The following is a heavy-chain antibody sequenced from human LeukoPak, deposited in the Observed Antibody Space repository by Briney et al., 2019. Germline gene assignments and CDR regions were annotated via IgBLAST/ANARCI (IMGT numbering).Heavy chain of an antibody. CDR3: ARVDGSCSGGSCPSGNWFDP. Sequence: PSETLSLTCTVSGGSISSSSYYWGWIRQPPGKGLDWIGIINYRGNTYYNPSLKSRVTISVDTSKNQFSLKLSSVTAADTAVYYCARVDGSCSGGSCPSGNWFDPWGQGTLVTVSS. D-gene: IGHD2-15*01. CDR2: INYRGNT. CDR1: GGSISSSSYY. J-gene: IGHJ5*02. V-gene: IGHV4-39*01.